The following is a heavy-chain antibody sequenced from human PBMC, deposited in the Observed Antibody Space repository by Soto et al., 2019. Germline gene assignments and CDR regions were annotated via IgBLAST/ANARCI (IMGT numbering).Heavy chain of an antibody. J-gene: IGHJ4*02. Sequence: EVQLVESGGGLVQPGGSLKLSCAVSGFTFSGSAMHWVRQASGKGLEWVGRIRSKSNSYATAYAASVKGRFTISRDDSKNTAYLQRNSLKPEDTAGYYGTRGYGDSVRDYWGQGTLVTVSS. V-gene: IGHV3-73*01. CDR2: IRSKSNSYAT. D-gene: IGHD4-17*01. CDR3: TRGYGDSVRDY. CDR1: GFTFSGSA.